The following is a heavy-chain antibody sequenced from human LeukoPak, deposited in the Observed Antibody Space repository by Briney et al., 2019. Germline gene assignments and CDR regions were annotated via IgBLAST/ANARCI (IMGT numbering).Heavy chain of an antibody. D-gene: IGHD2-2*01. V-gene: IGHV3-30*18. CDR1: GFTFSSYG. Sequence: GRSLRLSCAASGFTFSSYGMHWVRQAPGKGLEWVAVISYDGSNKYYADSVKGRFTISRDNSKNTPYLQMNSLRAEDTAVYYCAKARIVPAAPKGYFDYWGQGTLVTVSS. J-gene: IGHJ4*02. CDR2: ISYDGSNK. CDR3: AKARIVPAAPKGYFDY.